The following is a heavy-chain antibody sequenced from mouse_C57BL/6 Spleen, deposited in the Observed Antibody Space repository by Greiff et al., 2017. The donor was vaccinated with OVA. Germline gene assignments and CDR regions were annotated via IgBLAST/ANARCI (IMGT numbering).Heavy chain of an antibody. V-gene: IGHV5-4*01. CDR3: ARDMGDGSNYFDY. CDR2: ISDGGSYT. Sequence: EVKLMESGGGLVKPGGSLKLSCAASGFTFSSYAMSWVRQTPEKRLEWVATISDGGSYTYYPDNVKGRFTISRDNAKNNLYLQMSHLKSEDTAMYYCARDMGDGSNYFDYWGKGTTLTVSS. J-gene: IGHJ2*01. CDR1: GFTFSSYA. D-gene: IGHD2-3*01.